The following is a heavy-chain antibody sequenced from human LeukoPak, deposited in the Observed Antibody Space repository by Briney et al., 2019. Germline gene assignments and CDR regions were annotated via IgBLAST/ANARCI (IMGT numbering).Heavy chain of an antibody. J-gene: IGHJ4*02. CDR3: ARLGITMVRGVREWEYSFDY. V-gene: IGHV4-4*02. D-gene: IGHD3-10*01. CDR1: GGSISSSNW. CDR2: IYHSGST. Sequence: SETLSRTCAVSGGSISSSNWWSWVRQPPGKGLEWIGEIYHSGSTNYNPSLKSRVTISVDKSKNQFSLKLSSVTAADTAVYYCARLGITMVRGVREWEYSFDYWGQGTLVTVSS.